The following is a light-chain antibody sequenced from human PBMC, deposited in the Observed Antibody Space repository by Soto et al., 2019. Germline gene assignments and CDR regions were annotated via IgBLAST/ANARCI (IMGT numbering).Light chain of an antibody. J-gene: IGLJ2*01. V-gene: IGLV3-1*01. CDR1: ELGDKY. CDR2: QHT. CDR3: QAWDSTTVV. Sequence: SSELTQPPSVSVSPGQTASITCSGDELGDKYACWYQQKPGQSPVLVIYQHTKRPSGIPERFSGSNSGSTATLTISGTQAMDEADYYCQAWDSTTVVFGGGTKLTVL.